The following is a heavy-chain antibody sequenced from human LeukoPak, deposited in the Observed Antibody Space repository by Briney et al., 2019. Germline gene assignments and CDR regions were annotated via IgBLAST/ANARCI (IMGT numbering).Heavy chain of an antibody. Sequence: GGSLRLSCAASGFTFSSYSMNWVRQAPGKGLEWVSSISSSSSYIYYADSVKGRFTISRDNAKNSLYLQMNSLRAEDTAVYYCAREGWLPVGEGLYYYGVDVWGQGTTVTVSS. V-gene: IGHV3-21*01. CDR2: ISSSSSYI. J-gene: IGHJ6*02. CDR1: GFTFSSYS. CDR3: AREGWLPVGEGLYYYGVDV. D-gene: IGHD6-19*01.